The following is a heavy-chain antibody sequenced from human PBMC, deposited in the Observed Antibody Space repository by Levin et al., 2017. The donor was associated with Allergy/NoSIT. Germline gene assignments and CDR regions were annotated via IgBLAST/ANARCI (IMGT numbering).Heavy chain of an antibody. Sequence: SETLSLTCAVSGGSISSSNWWSWFRQPPGKGLEWIGEVSHSEITNYNPSLRSRVTISLDKSKKQFSLRLNSVTAADTAVYYCAREIADSGYTGFDSWGQGTLVTVSS. CDR3: AREIADSGYTGFDS. CDR1: GGSISSSNW. J-gene: IGHJ4*02. V-gene: IGHV4-4*02. CDR2: VSHSEIT. D-gene: IGHD4-17*01.